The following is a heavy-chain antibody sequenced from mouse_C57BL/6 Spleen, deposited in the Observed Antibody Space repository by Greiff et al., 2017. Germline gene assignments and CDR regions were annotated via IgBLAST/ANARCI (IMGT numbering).Heavy chain of an antibody. CDR2: IYPGSGST. CDR1: GYTFTGYW. J-gene: IGHJ4*01. D-gene: IGHD2-1*01. Sequence: QVQLQQPGAELVKPGASVKMSCKASGYTFTGYWITWVKQRPGQGLEWIGDIYPGSGSTNYNEKFKSKATLTVDTSSSTAYMQLSSLTSEDSAVYYCARENYGNYDAMDYWGQGTSVTVSS. V-gene: IGHV1-55*01. CDR3: ARENYGNYDAMDY.